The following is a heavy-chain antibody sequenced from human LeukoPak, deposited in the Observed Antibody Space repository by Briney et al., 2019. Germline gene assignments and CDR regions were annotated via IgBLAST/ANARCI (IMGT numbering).Heavy chain of an antibody. D-gene: IGHD3-10*01. Sequence: ASVKVSCKASGYTFTGYYMHWVRQAPGQGLEWMGWINPNSGGTNYAQKFQGRVTMTRNTSISTAYMELSRLRSDDTAEYYCARWGMRKLWFGESPSFDYWGQGTLVTVSS. CDR1: GYTFTGYY. V-gene: IGHV1-2*02. J-gene: IGHJ4*02. CDR3: ARWGMRKLWFGESPSFDY. CDR2: INPNSGGT.